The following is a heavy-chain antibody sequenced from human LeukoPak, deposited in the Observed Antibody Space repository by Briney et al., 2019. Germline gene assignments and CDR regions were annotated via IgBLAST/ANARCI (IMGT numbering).Heavy chain of an antibody. CDR2: IYYSGIT. Sequence: SETLSLTRTVSGGSISSSSYYWGWIRQPPGKGLEWIGSIYYSGITYYNSSLKSRVTISVDTSKNQFSLKLNSVTAADTAVYYCARGSSAARPNFDYWGQGTLVTVSS. CDR3: ARGSSAARPNFDY. V-gene: IGHV4-39*07. D-gene: IGHD6-6*01. CDR1: GGSISSSSYY. J-gene: IGHJ4*02.